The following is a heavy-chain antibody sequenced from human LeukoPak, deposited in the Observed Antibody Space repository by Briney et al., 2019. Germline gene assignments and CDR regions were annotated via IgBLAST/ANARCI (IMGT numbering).Heavy chain of an antibody. CDR3: ARSRVVVVVAARTSSFDY. CDR1: GGSFSGYY. Sequence: SETLPLTCAVYGGSFSGYYWSWIRQPPGKGLEWIGEINHSGSTNYNPSLKSRVTISVDTSKNQFSLKLSSVTAADTAVYYCARSRVVVVVAARTSSFDYWGQGTLVTVSS. CDR2: INHSGST. V-gene: IGHV4-34*01. D-gene: IGHD2-15*01. J-gene: IGHJ4*02.